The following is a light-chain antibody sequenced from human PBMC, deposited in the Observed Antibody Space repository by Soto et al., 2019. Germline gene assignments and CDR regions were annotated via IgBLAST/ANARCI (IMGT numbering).Light chain of an antibody. J-gene: IGKJ1*01. CDR2: KAS. Sequence: DIQMTQSPSTLSGSVGDRVTITCRASQSISTWLAWYQQEPGKAPKLLIHKASSLQSGVPSRFGGSGSGTDFTLTISSLQPEDFATYYCQQSYSTPRGTFGQGTKVDIK. CDR1: QSISTW. CDR3: QQSYSTPRGT. V-gene: IGKV1-5*03.